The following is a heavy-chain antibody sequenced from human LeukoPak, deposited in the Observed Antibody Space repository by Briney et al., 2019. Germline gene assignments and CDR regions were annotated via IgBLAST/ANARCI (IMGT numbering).Heavy chain of an antibody. Sequence: SETLSFTCTVSGGTISSYYWSWIRQPPGKGLEWIGYIYHSGSTNYNPSLKSRVPIPIDTSKNQFSLKLRSVTAADTAVYYCASHYGSGFDYWGQGTLVTVSS. J-gene: IGHJ4*02. CDR1: GGTISSYY. CDR3: ASHYGSGFDY. V-gene: IGHV4-59*01. CDR2: IYHSGST. D-gene: IGHD3-10*01.